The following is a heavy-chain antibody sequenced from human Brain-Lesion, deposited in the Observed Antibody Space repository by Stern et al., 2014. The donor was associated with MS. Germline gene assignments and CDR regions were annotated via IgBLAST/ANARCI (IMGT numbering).Heavy chain of an antibody. CDR3: ARSPATPSGYDRFDY. CDR1: GYLFDDYW. J-gene: IGHJ4*02. V-gene: IGHV5-51*03. D-gene: IGHD5-12*01. Sequence: EVQLVQSGAEVKKPGESLKISCEASGYLFDDYWIGWVRQMSGRGLELVAIIFPRDSNTRYSPSVQGQVTISADKSIRTASLQGSSLKAWAPAIYYGARSPATPSGYDRFDYWGQGALVTVSS. CDR2: IFPRDSNT.